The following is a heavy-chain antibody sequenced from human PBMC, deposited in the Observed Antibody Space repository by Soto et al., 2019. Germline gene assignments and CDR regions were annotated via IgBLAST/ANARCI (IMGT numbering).Heavy chain of an antibody. J-gene: IGHJ6*02. Sequence: ASVKVSCKASGYTFTSYGISWVRQAPGQGLEWMGWISAYNGNTNYAQKLQGRVTMTTDTSTSTAYMELRSLRSDDTAVYYCASAPPMQWLVMSSGMDVWGQGTTVTVSS. CDR3: ASAPPMQWLVMSSGMDV. CDR2: ISAYNGNT. CDR1: GYTFTSYG. V-gene: IGHV1-18*01. D-gene: IGHD6-19*01.